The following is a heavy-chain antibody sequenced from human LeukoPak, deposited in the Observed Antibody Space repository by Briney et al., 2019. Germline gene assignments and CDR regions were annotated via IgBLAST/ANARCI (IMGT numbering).Heavy chain of an antibody. J-gene: IGHJ4*02. CDR2: IYISGST. CDR3: ARAGDGSGSSDNADYDY. V-gene: IGHV4-4*07. D-gene: IGHD3-10*01. Sequence: SETLSLTCTVSGGSISGYYWNWIRQPAGKGLEWIGRIYISGSTTYNPSLKSRITMSIDTSKNQFSLNLSSVTAADTAVYYCARAGDGSGSSDNADYDYWGQGTLVTVSS. CDR1: GGSISGYY.